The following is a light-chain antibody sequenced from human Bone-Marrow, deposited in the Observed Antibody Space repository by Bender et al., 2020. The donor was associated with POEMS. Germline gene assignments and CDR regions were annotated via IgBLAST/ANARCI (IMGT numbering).Light chain of an antibody. Sequence: QSALTQPASVSGSPGQSITISCTGTSSDVGAYDYVSWYQQHPGKAPKLIIYEVSYRPSGVSTRFSGSKSGNTASLTISGLQAEDEADYYCSSYTGSSTLLFGGGAKLTVL. V-gene: IGLV2-14*03. CDR1: SSDVGAYDY. J-gene: IGLJ2*01. CDR2: EVS. CDR3: SSYTGSSTLL.